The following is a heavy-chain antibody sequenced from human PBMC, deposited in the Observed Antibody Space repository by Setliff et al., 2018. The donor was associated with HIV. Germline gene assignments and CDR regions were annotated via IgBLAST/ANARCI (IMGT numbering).Heavy chain of an antibody. V-gene: IGHV1-8*01. Sequence: GASVKVSCKASGHTFTSYDFHWVRQAAGQGLEWMGWMNPNSGNTGYAQRFQGRVTMTRDTSVSTAYLDLSNLRSEDTAVYYCAREGSPIYYFDYWSQGTLVTVSS. CDR2: MNPNSGNT. CDR1: GHTFTSYD. CDR3: AREGSPIYYFDY. D-gene: IGHD3-10*01. J-gene: IGHJ4*02.